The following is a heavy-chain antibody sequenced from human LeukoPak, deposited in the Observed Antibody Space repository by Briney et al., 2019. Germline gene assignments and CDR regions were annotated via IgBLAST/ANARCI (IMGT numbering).Heavy chain of an antibody. CDR2: ISSTGRTM. Sequence: PGGSLRLSCADSGFTFSNYEMVWVRQAPGKGLEWVSYISSTGRTMYYADSVEGRFTISRDNSKNTLYLQMNSLRAEDTAVYYCARDPMVRGTRYYFDYWGQGTLVTVSS. V-gene: IGHV3-48*03. CDR3: ARDPMVRGTRYYFDY. CDR1: GFTFSNYE. J-gene: IGHJ4*02. D-gene: IGHD3-10*01.